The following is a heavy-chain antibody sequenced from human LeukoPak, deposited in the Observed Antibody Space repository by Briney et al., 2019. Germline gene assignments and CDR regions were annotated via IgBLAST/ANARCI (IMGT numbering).Heavy chain of an antibody. Sequence: PSETLSLTCAVYGASLHGHYWSWIRQSPGKGLEWIGEGSDRGGTKFNPSLKGRVTISADPSKNQFSLNLYSVTAADTAVYHCARMPKHITILGVVAIKPVWGQGTLVSVSS. CDR2: GSDRGGT. V-gene: IGHV4-34*01. CDR1: GASLHGHY. CDR3: ARMPKHITILGVVAIKPV. D-gene: IGHD3-3*01. J-gene: IGHJ4*02.